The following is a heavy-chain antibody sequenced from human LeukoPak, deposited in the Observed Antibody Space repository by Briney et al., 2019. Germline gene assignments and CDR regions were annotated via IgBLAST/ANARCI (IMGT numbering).Heavy chain of an antibody. Sequence: SETLSLTCAVSGGSISSGGYSWSWIRQPPGKGLEWNGYIYHSGSTYYNPSLKSRVTISVDRSKNRFSLKLSSVTAADTAVYYCARAYYFDYWGQGTLVTVSS. CDR1: GGSISSGGYS. CDR3: ARAYYFDY. V-gene: IGHV4-30-2*01. J-gene: IGHJ4*02. CDR2: IYHSGST.